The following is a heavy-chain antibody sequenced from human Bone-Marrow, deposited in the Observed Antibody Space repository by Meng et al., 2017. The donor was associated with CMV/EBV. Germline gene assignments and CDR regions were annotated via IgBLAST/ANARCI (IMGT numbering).Heavy chain of an antibody. D-gene: IGHD4-17*01. CDR2: IKQDGSEK. V-gene: IGHV3-7*01. Sequence: GESLKISCAASGFTFSSYWMSWVRQAPGKGLEWVANIKQDGSEKYYVDPVKGRFTISRDNAKNSLYLQMNSLRAEDTAVYYCAREDPTDYGEDYWGQGTRVTVSS. CDR3: AREDPTDYGEDY. J-gene: IGHJ4*02. CDR1: GFTFSSYW.